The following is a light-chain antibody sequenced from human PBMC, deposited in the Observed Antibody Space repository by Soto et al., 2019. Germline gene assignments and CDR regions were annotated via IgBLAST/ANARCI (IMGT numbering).Light chain of an antibody. Sequence: EIVLTQSPGTLSLSAGERATLSCRASQSVTTSYLAWYQQKPGQAPRLLIYGASSRAAGIPDRFSGSGSGTDFTLTISRLEPEYLAVYYCQQYGSSGTFGQGTKVEIK. J-gene: IGKJ1*01. CDR1: QSVTTSY. V-gene: IGKV3-20*01. CDR3: QQYGSSGT. CDR2: GAS.